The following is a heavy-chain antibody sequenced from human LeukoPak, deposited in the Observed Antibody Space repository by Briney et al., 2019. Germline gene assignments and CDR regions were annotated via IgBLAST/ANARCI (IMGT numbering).Heavy chain of an antibody. CDR3: AAGRPYSLLDY. J-gene: IGHJ4*02. V-gene: IGHV1-24*01. CDR2: FDVIDAKT. Sequence: ASVKVSCTVCGSSLTELSLYGVLQAPGKELEWMGGFDVIDAKTFYAQKFQGRVTMTEDSSTDTAYMELSSLRSDDTAFYYCAAGRPYSLLDYWGQGPLLTVSS. CDR1: GSSLTELS. D-gene: IGHD5-18*01.